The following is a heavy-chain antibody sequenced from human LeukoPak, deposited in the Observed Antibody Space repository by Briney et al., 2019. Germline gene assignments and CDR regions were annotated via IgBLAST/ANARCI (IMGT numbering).Heavy chain of an antibody. CDR1: GFTFDDYA. D-gene: IGHD3-22*01. Sequence: QPGGSLRLSCAASGFTFDDYAMHWVRQAPGKGLEWVSGISWNSGSIGYADSVKGRFTISRDNAKNSLYLQMNSLRAEDTALYNCAKDGYYDSSGYFDYWGQGTLVTVSS. J-gene: IGHJ4*02. CDR3: AKDGYYDSSGYFDY. V-gene: IGHV3-9*01. CDR2: ISWNSGSI.